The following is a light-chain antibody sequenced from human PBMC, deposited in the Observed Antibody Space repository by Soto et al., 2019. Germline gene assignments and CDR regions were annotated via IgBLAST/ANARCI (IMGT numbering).Light chain of an antibody. V-gene: IGKV3-15*01. J-gene: IGKJ1*01. CDR1: QSVSSN. CDR3: QHYNSWPRA. CDR2: GAS. Sequence: EMVMTQSPATLSVSPGVRATLSCRASQSVSSNLAWYQQKPGQAPRLLIYGASTRATGVPARFSGSGSGTEFTLTISSLQSEDFAVYHCQHYNSWPRAFGQGTKVESK.